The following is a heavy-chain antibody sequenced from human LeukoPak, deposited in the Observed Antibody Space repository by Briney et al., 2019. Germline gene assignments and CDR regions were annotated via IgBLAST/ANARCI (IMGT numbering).Heavy chain of an antibody. J-gene: IGHJ4*02. CDR1: GFTFSSYW. V-gene: IGHV3-74*01. D-gene: IGHD3-3*01. CDR2: INSDGSST. Sequence: QAGGSLRLSCAASGFTFSSYWMHWVRQAPGKGLVWVSRINSDGSSTSYADSVKGRFTISRDNAKNTLYLQMSSLRAEDTAVYYCAKDFQSGYYYFDYWGQGTLVTVSS. CDR3: AKDFQSGYYYFDY.